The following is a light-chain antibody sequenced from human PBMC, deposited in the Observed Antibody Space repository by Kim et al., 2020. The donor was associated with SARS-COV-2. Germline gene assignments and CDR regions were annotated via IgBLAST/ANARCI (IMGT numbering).Light chain of an antibody. CDR3: YSVADSIGV. CDR1: VLPKKY. V-gene: IGLV3-27*01. Sequence: GPPGQTARSSCSGDVLPKKYARWFQQKPGQAPVLVIYKDNERPSGIPERFSGSSSGTTVTLTISGAQVEDEADYYCYSVADSIGVFGGGTQLTVL. J-gene: IGLJ2*01. CDR2: KDN.